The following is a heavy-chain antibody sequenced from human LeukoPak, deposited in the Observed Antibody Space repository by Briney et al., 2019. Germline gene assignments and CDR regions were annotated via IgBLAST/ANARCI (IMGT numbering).Heavy chain of an antibody. CDR2: ISPYDGDT. CDR1: GYTFAIHG. D-gene: IGHD2-21*02. CDR3: ARDYCTRGGDCYKEDLFDP. J-gene: IGHJ5*02. Sequence: ASVKVSCKASGYTFAIHGISWARQAPGQGLEWMAWISPYDGDTNYAQNFEGRVTMTTETSTSTAYMELRSLRSDDTAIYYCARDYCTRGGDCYKEDLFDPWGQGTLVTVSS. V-gene: IGHV1-18*01.